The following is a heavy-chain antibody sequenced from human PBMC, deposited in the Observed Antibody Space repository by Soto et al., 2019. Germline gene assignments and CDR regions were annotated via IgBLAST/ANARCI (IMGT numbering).Heavy chain of an antibody. CDR1: GFTFSSYS. V-gene: IGHV3-48*01. CDR3: ARGDPYMDV. CDR2: ISSSSSTI. Sequence: EVQLVESGGGLVQPGGSLRLSCAASGFTFSSYSMNWVRQAPGKGLEWVSYISSSSSTIYYADSVKGRFTISRDNAKNSLYLQMNCLRAEDTAVYYCARGDPYMDVWGKGTTVTVSS. J-gene: IGHJ6*03.